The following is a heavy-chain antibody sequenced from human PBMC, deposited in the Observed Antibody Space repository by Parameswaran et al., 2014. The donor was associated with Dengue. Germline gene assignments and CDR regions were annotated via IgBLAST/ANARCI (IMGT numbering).Heavy chain of an antibody. CDR3: ATEGPVPAASYGMDV. J-gene: IGHJ6*02. CDR2: IKQDGSEK. V-gene: IGHV3-7*04. CDR1: GLTFSSYW. Sequence: GSLRLSCAASGLTFSSYWMSWVRQAPGKGLEWVANIKQDGSEKYYVDSVKGRFTISRDNAKNSLYLQMNSLRAEDTAVYYCATEGPVPAASYGMDVWGQGTTVTVSS. D-gene: IGHD2-2*01.